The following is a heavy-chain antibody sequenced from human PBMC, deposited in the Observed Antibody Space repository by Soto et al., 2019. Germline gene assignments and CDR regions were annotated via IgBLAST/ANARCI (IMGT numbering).Heavy chain of an antibody. Sequence: ASVKVSCKASGYTFTSYYIHWVRQAPGQGLEWMGIINPSGGSTSYAQKFQGRVTMTRDTSTSTVYMEVSGLRSEDTAVYHCARDQEPSTLYYDYYYMDVWGKGTTVTVSS. CDR2: INPSGGST. J-gene: IGHJ6*03. CDR1: GYTFTSYY. V-gene: IGHV1-46*03. CDR3: ARDQEPSTLYYDYYYMDV.